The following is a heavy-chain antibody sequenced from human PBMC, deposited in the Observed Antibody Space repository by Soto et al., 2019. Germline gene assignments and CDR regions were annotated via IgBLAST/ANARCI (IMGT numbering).Heavy chain of an antibody. CDR2: ITGAGGST. V-gene: IGHV3-23*01. J-gene: IGHJ6*02. Sequence: LRLSCAASGFTFDNYGMSWVRQAPGKGLEWIGAITGAGGSTYDADSVKGRFTISRDNSKKTVYLQVDSLRVEDTAVYYCAKGHSDSFGNYDYFGMDVWGQGTTVTVSS. D-gene: IGHD4-4*01. CDR1: GFTFDNYG. CDR3: AKGHSDSFGNYDYFGMDV.